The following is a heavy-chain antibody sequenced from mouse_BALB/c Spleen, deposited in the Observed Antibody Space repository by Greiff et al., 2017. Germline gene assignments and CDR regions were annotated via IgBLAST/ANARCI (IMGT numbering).Heavy chain of an antibody. V-gene: IGHV2-6-7*01. CDR3: ARDEATRGFAY. D-gene: IGHD6-1*01. CDR2: IWGDGST. Sequence: VNLVESGPGLVAPSQSLSITCTASGFSLTGYGVNWVRQPPGKGLEWLGLIWGDGSTDYNSALKSRLSISKDNSKNQVFLKMNSLQTDDTARYYGARDEATRGFAYWGHGTLVTVSA. J-gene: IGHJ3*01. CDR1: GFSLTGYG.